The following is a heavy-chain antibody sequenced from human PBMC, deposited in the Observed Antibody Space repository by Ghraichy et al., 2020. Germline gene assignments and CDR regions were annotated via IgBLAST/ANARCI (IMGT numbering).Heavy chain of an antibody. CDR2: IYSGGNT. CDR3: ARASIENSGNVYSY. D-gene: IGHD5/OR15-5a*01. J-gene: IGHJ4*02. V-gene: IGHV3-66*02. Sequence: GGSLRLSCAASGFTVSSNYLSWVRQAPGKGLEWVSVIYSGGNTYYADSVKGRFTISRDNSKNTLYLQMNSLNADDTAVYYCARASIENSGNVYSYWGQGTLVTVS. CDR1: GFTVSSNY.